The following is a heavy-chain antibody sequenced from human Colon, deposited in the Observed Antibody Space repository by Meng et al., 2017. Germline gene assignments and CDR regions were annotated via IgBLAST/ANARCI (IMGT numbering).Heavy chain of an antibody. J-gene: IGHJ4*02. Sequence: GSGSRLVRPSETMPLTCTLCGGSASSPISYWSWFRQTPGKELELIVYVYYTGRANYNTSLKSRVTISTATSTNHFSLNMTSVTAADTAVYYCARGRGSYSSIDFWGQGTLVTVSS. CDR2: VYYTGRA. D-gene: IGHD1-26*01. CDR3: ARGRGSYSSIDF. V-gene: IGHV4-61*03. CDR1: GGSASSPISY.